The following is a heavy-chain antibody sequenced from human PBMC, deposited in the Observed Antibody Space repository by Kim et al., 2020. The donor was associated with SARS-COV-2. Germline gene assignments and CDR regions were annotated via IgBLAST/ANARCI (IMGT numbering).Heavy chain of an antibody. Sequence: GGSLRLSCVASGFTFNDYAMNWVRQAPGKGLEWVSLISGSGRDTYYADSVKGRFTISRDNSRNTLYLQMNSLRVDDTAVYYCAKDGYFTGRLRGDYWGHGTLVTVSS. CDR1: GFTFNDYA. CDR2: ISGSGRDT. J-gene: IGHJ4*01. D-gene: IGHD5-18*01. V-gene: IGHV3-23*01. CDR3: AKDGYFTGRLRGDY.